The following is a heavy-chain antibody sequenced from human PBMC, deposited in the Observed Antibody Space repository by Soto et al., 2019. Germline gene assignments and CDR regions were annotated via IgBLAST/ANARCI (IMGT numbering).Heavy chain of an antibody. Sequence: GASVKVSCKASGGTFSSYAISWVRQAPGQGLEWMGWIIAIYGTTNYAQKFQGRVTITRDTSTSTAYMELSSLRSEDTAVYYCARAFSTTVTTVFDYWGQGTLVTVSS. V-gene: IGHV1-69*05. D-gene: IGHD4-4*01. J-gene: IGHJ4*02. CDR2: IIAIYGTT. CDR3: ARAFSTTVTTVFDY. CDR1: GGTFSSYA.